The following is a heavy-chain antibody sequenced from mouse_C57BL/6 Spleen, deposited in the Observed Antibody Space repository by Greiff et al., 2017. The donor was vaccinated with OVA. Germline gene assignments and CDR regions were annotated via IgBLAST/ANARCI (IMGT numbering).Heavy chain of an antibody. V-gene: IGHV1-82*01. J-gene: IGHJ2*01. D-gene: IGHD2-4*01. CDR3: AREVGYDYDEGY. CDR2: IYPGDGDT. CDR1: GYAFSSSW. Sequence: QVQLQQSGPELVKPGASVKISCKASGYAFSSSWMNWVKQRPGKGLEWIGRIYPGDGDTNYNGKFKGKATLTADKSSSTAYMQLSSLTSEDSAVYFCAREVGYDYDEGYWGQGTTLTVSS.